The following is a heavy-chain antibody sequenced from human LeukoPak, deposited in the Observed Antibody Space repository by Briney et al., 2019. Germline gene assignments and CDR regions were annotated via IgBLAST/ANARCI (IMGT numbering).Heavy chain of an antibody. J-gene: IGHJ4*02. CDR2: IIPIFGTA. CDR3: ARSPMVRGIIAHFDN. V-gene: IGHV1-69*06. D-gene: IGHD3-10*01. CDR1: GGTFSSYA. Sequence: GASVKVSCKASGGTFSSYAISWVRQAPGQGLEWMGGIIPIFGTANYAQKFQGRVTITADKSTSTAYMELSSLRSEDTAVYYCARSPMVRGIIAHFDNWGPGTLVTVSS.